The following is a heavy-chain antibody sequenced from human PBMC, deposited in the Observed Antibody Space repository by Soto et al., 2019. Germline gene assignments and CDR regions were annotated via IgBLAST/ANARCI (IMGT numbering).Heavy chain of an antibody. Sequence: PGGSLRLSCAASGFTFDDYAMHWVRQAPGKGLEWVSGISWNSGSIGYADSVKGRFTISRDNSKNTLYLQMNSLRAEDTAVYYCARDSLGYCSSTSCPHPPYYGMDVWGQGTTVTVSS. CDR1: GFTFDDYA. CDR2: ISWNSGSI. V-gene: IGHV3-9*01. CDR3: ARDSLGYCSSTSCPHPPYYGMDV. J-gene: IGHJ6*02. D-gene: IGHD2-2*01.